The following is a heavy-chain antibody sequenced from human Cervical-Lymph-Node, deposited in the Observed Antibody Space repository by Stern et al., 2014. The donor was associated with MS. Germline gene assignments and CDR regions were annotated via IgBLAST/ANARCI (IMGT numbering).Heavy chain of an antibody. D-gene: IGHD2/OR15-2a*01. V-gene: IGHV4-4*02. Sequence: QVQLQESGPGLVKPSGTLSLTCAVSGGSVSSTNWWSWVRQSPGKGLEWIGNIYHSGASNSLPSLRSRVSISLDNSKNHLSLHLTSVTAADTAVYYCARERQQYCNSEGCSYWYFDLWGRGTLVTVSS. CDR1: GGSVSSTNW. J-gene: IGHJ2*01. CDR3: ARERQQYCNSEGCSYWYFDL. CDR2: IYHSGAS.